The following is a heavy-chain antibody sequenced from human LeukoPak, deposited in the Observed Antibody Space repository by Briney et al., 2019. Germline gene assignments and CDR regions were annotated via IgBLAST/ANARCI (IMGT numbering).Heavy chain of an antibody. V-gene: IGHV3-21*01. D-gene: IGHD3-3*01. CDR2: ISSSSSYI. CDR1: GFTFSSYS. Sequence: GGSLRLSCAASGFTFSSYSMNWVRQAPGKGLEWVSSISSSSSYIYYADSVKGRFTTSRDNAKNSLYLQMNSLRAEDTAVYYCAREGDDFWSGYYLFHYYYYMDVWGKGTTVTVSS. CDR3: AREGDDFWSGYYLFHYYYYMDV. J-gene: IGHJ6*03.